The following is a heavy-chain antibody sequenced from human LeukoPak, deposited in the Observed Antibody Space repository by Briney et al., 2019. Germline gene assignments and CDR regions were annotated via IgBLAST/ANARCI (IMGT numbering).Heavy chain of an antibody. Sequence: KTSETLSLTCAVYGGSFSGYYWSWIRQPPGKGLEWIGSIYYSGSTYYNPSLKSRVTISVDTSKNQFSLKLSSVTAADTAVYYCARDRGIAVADTGFDYWGQGTLVTVSS. CDR3: ARDRGIAVADTGFDY. J-gene: IGHJ4*02. CDR1: GGSFSGYY. D-gene: IGHD6-19*01. CDR2: IYYSGST. V-gene: IGHV4-34*01.